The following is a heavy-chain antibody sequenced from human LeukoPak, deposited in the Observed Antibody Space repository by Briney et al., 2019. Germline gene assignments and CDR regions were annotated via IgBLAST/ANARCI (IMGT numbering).Heavy chain of an antibody. CDR2: ISYSGDTI. J-gene: IGHJ4*02. CDR1: GFTFDDYG. Sequence: PGGSLRLSCAASGFTFDDYGMSWVRQAPGKGLEWVSYISYSGDTIYYADSVKGRFTVSRDNAKNSLYLQMNSLRAEDTAVYYCARLGIITAAGSNDYWGQGTLVTVSS. CDR3: ARLGIITAAGSNDY. V-gene: IGHV3-11*01. D-gene: IGHD6-13*01.